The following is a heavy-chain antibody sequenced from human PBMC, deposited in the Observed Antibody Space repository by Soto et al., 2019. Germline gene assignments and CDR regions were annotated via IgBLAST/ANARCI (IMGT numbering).Heavy chain of an antibody. Sequence: QVQLVESGGGLVKPGGSLRLSCAASGFTFSDYYMSWIRQAPGKGLEWVSYISSSGSTIYYADSVKGRFTISRDNAKNSVYLQMNSLRAEDTAVYYCARDCVNGDYDEARVNPWGQGTLVTVSS. J-gene: IGHJ5*02. D-gene: IGHD4-17*01. CDR3: ARDCVNGDYDEARVNP. CDR1: GFTFSDYY. V-gene: IGHV3-11*01. CDR2: ISSSGSTI.